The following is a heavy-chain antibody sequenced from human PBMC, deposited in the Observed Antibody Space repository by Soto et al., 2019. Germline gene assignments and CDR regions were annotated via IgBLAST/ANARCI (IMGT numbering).Heavy chain of an antibody. CDR1: GGTFSSYT. V-gene: IGHV1-69*02. Sequence: QVQLVQSGAEVKKPGSSVKVSCKASGGTFSSYTISWVRQAPGQGLEWMGRIIPILGIANYAQKFQGRVTITADKSTSTAYIELSSLRSEDTAVYYCASQNYYEVGEEYWGKGTLVTVSS. J-gene: IGHJ4*02. D-gene: IGHD3-16*01. CDR2: IIPILGIA. CDR3: ASQNYYEVGEEY.